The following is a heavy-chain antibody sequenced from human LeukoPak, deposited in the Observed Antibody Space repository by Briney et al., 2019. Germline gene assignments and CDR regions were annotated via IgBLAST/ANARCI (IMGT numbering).Heavy chain of an antibody. CDR1: GGSISTSNYY. Sequence: SETLSLTCTVSGGSISTSNYYWGWIRQPPGKGLEWIGNIFYSGSTYYSPSLKSRVTISLDTSRNQFSLKLNSVTAADTAVYYCAKSNGYGLADIWGQGTMVTVSS. J-gene: IGHJ3*02. CDR2: IFYSGST. D-gene: IGHD6-13*01. V-gene: IGHV4-39*07. CDR3: AKSNGYGLADI.